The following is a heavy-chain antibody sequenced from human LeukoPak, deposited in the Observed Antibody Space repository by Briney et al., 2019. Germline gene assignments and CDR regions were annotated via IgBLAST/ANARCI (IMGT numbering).Heavy chain of an antibody. CDR3: AAGGYDSSGYYLYYFDY. CDR2: ISSSSSYI. CDR1: GFTFSSYS. D-gene: IGHD3-22*01. Sequence: GGSLRLSCAASGFTFSSYSMNWVRQAAGKGLEWVSSISSSSSYIYYADSVKGRFTISRDNAKTSLYLQMNSLRAEDTAVYYCAAGGYDSSGYYLYYFDYWGQGTLVTVSS. J-gene: IGHJ4*02. V-gene: IGHV3-21*01.